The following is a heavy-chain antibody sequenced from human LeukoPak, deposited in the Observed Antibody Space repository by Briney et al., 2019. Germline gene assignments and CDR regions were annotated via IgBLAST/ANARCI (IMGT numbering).Heavy chain of an antibody. CDR1: GGSFSGYY. V-gene: IGHV4-34*01. Sequence: PSETLSLTCAVYGGSFSGYYWSWIRQPPGKGLEWIREINHSGSTNYNPSLKSRVTISVDTSKNQFSLKLSSVTAADTAVYYCATQRRPYYYDSSGTSWFDPWGQGTLVTVSS. CDR2: INHSGST. D-gene: IGHD3-22*01. J-gene: IGHJ5*02. CDR3: ATQRRPYYYDSSGTSWFDP.